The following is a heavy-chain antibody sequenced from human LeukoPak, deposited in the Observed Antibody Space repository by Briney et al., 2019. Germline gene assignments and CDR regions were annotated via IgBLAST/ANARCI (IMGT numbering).Heavy chain of an antibody. J-gene: IGHJ6*02. D-gene: IGHD2-21*02. CDR3: AKEVYCGRDCYNPGYGVDV. Sequence: PGRSLRLSCAASGFTFSAYGMHWVRQAPGKGLEWVAVVSSDGNTKYYADSVKGRFTISRDNSKNTLSLQMNSLRDEDTATYYCAKEVYCGRDCYNPGYGVDVWGQGTTVIVSS. V-gene: IGHV3-30*18. CDR1: GFTFSAYG. CDR2: VSSDGNTK.